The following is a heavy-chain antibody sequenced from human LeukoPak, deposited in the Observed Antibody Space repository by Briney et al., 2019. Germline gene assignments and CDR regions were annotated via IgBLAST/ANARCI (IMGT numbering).Heavy chain of an antibody. CDR2: IYASGST. CDR3: ASATMVREGFDY. V-gene: IGHV4-4*07. J-gene: IGHJ4*02. D-gene: IGHD3-10*01. Sequence: PSETLSLTCTVSGGSISSDYWSWIRQPAGKGLEWIGRIYASGSTNYNPSLRSRITMSVDTSKNQFSLKLSSVTAADTAVYYCASATMVREGFDYWGQGTLVTVSS. CDR1: GGSISSDY.